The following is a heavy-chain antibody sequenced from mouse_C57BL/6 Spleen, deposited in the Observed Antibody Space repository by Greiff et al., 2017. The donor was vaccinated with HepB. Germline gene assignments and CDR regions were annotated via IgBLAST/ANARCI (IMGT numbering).Heavy chain of an antibody. CDR1: GYAFSSYW. Sequence: VQLQQSGAELVKPGASVKISCKASGYAFSSYWMNWVKQRPGKGLEWIGQIYPGDGDTNYNGKFKGKATLTADKSSSTAYMQLSSLTSEDSAVYFCARGNYDGPWFAYWGQGTLVTVSA. D-gene: IGHD1-1*01. CDR3: ARGNYDGPWFAY. V-gene: IGHV1-80*01. CDR2: IYPGDGDT. J-gene: IGHJ3*01.